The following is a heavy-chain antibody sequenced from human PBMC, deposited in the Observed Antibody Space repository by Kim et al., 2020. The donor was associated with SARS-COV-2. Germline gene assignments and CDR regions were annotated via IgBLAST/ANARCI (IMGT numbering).Heavy chain of an antibody. CDR3: ATLDSSGYYKEYYFDY. D-gene: IGHD3-22*01. Sequence: ASVKVSCKVSGYTLTELSMHWVRQAPGKGLEWMGGFDPEDGETIYAQKFQGRVTMTEDTSTDTAYMDLSSLRSEDTAVYYCATLDSSGYYKEYYFDYWGQGTLVNLSS. V-gene: IGHV1-24*01. J-gene: IGHJ4*02. CDR1: GYTLTELS. CDR2: FDPEDGET.